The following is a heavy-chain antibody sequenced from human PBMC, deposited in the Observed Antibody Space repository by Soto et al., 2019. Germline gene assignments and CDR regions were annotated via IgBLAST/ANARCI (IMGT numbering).Heavy chain of an antibody. J-gene: IGHJ4*02. CDR2: IVVGSGNT. Sequence: QMQLVQSGPEVKKPGTSVKVSCKASGFTFTSSAVQWVRQARGQRLEWIGWIVVGSGNTNYAQKFQERVTITRDMSTSTAYMELSILRAEDTAVYYCAAMDYDGRSGYWGQGTLVTVSS. CDR3: AAMDYDGRSGY. V-gene: IGHV1-58*01. D-gene: IGHD4-17*01. CDR1: GFTFTSSA.